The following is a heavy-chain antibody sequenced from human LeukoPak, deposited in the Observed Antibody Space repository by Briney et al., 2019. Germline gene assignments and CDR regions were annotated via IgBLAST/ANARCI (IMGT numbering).Heavy chain of an antibody. Sequence: PGGSLRLSCAASGFTFSSYAMSWVRRAPGKGLEWVSAISGSGGSTYYADSVKGRFTISRDNSKNTLYLQMNSLRAEDTAVYYCAKPTSCYFYYGMDVWGQGTTVTVSS. CDR2: ISGSGGST. CDR1: GFTFSSYA. D-gene: IGHD2-2*01. V-gene: IGHV3-23*01. CDR3: AKPTSCYFYYGMDV. J-gene: IGHJ6*02.